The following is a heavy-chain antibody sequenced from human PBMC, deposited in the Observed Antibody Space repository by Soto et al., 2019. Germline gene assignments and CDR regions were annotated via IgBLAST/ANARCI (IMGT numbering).Heavy chain of an antibody. CDR2: IYYSGST. CDR1: GGSISSSSYY. J-gene: IGHJ4*02. CDR3: ARRSSRFIDY. V-gene: IGHV4-39*01. Sequence: QLLESGPGLVKPSETLSLTCTVSGGSISSSSYYWGWIRQPPGKGLEWIGSIYYSGSTYYNPSLKSRVTISVDTSKNQFSLKLSSVTAADTAVYYCARRSSRFIDYWGQGTLVTVSS. D-gene: IGHD6-13*01.